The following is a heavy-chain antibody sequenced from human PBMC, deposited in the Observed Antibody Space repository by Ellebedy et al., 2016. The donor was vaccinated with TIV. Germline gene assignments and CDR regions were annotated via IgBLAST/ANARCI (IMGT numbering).Heavy chain of an antibody. CDR2: ISYDGSNK. CDR1: GFTFSSYA. Sequence: GESLKISCAASGFTFSSYAMHWVRQAPGKGLEWVAVISYDGSNKYYADSVKGRFTISRDNSKNTLYLQMNSLRAEDTAVYYCAKSRKTTGAFDYWGQGTLVTVSS. V-gene: IGHV3-30-3*02. D-gene: IGHD1-1*01. CDR3: AKSRKTTGAFDY. J-gene: IGHJ4*02.